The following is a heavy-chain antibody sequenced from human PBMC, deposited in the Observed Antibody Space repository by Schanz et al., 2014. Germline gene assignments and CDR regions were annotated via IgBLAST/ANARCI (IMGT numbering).Heavy chain of an antibody. V-gene: IGHV1-2*06. Sequence: QVHLMQSGAEAKKPGASVKVSCKAFGYSFTTYFIHWVRQAPGQGLEWMGRINPNSGGTNYAENFQGRVTMTRDTSTSTVYMELSRLTSDDTALYYCARDGHSSIWDSYYFYGLDVWGQGTTVTVSS. D-gene: IGHD6-13*01. CDR1: GYSFTTYF. CDR2: INPNSGGT. J-gene: IGHJ6*02. CDR3: ARDGHSSIWDSYYFYGLDV.